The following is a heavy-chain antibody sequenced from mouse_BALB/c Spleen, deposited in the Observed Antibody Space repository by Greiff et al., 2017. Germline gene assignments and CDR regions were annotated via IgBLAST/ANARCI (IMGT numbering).Heavy chain of an antibody. J-gene: IGHJ1*01. CDR1: GYSFTSYY. D-gene: IGHD1-2*01. CDR2: IDPFNGGT. Sequence: QLQESGPELMKPGASVKISCKASGYSFTSYYMHWVKQSHGKSLEWIGYIDPFNGGTSYNQKFKGKATLTVDKSSSTAYMHLSSLTSEDSAVYYCARSGTAYFDVWGAGTTVTVSS. CDR3: ARSGTAYFDV. V-gene: IGHV1S135*01.